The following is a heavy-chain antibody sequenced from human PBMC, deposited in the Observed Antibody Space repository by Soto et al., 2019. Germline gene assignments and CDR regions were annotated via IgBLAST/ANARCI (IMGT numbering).Heavy chain of an antibody. D-gene: IGHD5-12*01. CDR2: ISSGSTII. Sequence: EVQLVESGGGLVQPGGSLRLSCAASGFTFSSYSMNWVRQAPGKGLEWVSYISSGSTIIYYADSVKGRFIISRDNAKNSLYLRMNSLRAEDTAVYYCARDRGYGGYDVDYWGQGTLVTVCS. CDR3: ARDRGYGGYDVDY. CDR1: GFTFSSYS. V-gene: IGHV3-48*01. J-gene: IGHJ4*02.